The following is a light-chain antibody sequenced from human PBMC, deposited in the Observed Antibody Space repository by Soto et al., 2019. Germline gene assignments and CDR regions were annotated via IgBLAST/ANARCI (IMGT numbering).Light chain of an antibody. CDR1: SSNIGAGYD. CDR3: QSYDTSLSGVI. Sequence: QSVLTQTPSVSGAPGQKITMSCTGSSSNIGAGYDVHLYQQVPGAAPRLLIYADNNRPSGVPDRFSASKSGTSASLAITGLQGEDEANYYCQSYDTSLSGVIFGAGTKLTVL. V-gene: IGLV1-40*01. J-gene: IGLJ2*01. CDR2: ADN.